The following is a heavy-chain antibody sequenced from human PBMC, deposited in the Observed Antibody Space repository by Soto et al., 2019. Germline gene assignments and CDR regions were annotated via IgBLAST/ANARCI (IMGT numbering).Heavy chain of an antibody. J-gene: IGHJ4*02. D-gene: IGHD3-10*01. CDR1: GGSFSGYY. CDR3: ARGYYYGSGKRLLDY. V-gene: IGHV4-34*01. CDR2: INHSGST. Sequence: QVQLQQWGAGLLKPSETLSLTCAVYGGSFSGYYWSWIRQPPGKGLEWIGEINHSGSTNYNPSLKSRVTISVDTSKKQFSLKLSSVTAADTAVYYCARGYYYGSGKRLLDYWGQGTLVTVSS.